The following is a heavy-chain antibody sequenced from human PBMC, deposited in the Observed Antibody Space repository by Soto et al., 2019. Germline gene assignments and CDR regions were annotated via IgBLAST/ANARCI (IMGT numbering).Heavy chain of an antibody. V-gene: IGHV3-48*02. Sequence: EVQLVESGGDLVQRGGSLRLSCVASGFTFSVYSMNWVRQAPGKGLEWFSYITSDTKTIKYADSVKGRFTISRDNAKNSVYLQMNSLRDEDTAVYYCARSVEGHFDYWGHGTVVTVSS. CDR2: ITSDTKTI. CDR1: GFTFSVYS. J-gene: IGHJ4*01. D-gene: IGHD6-19*01. CDR3: ARSVEGHFDY.